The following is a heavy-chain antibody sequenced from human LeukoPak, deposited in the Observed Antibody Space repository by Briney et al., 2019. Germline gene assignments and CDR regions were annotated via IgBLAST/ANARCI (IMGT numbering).Heavy chain of an antibody. CDR3: AIYFGKQRAAYDMDV. CDR1: GFTFISYG. CDR2: ISFDGVKT. V-gene: IGHV3-30*03. J-gene: IGHJ6*02. Sequence: PMGSLRLSCAASGFTFISYGIHCVRQAPGKGLEWLELISFDGVKTDYADSVKGRFTSSRDSSQNTLYLQMNSLRAEDTAVYYCAIYFGKQRAAYDMDVWGQGTTVTVSS. D-gene: IGHD3-9*01.